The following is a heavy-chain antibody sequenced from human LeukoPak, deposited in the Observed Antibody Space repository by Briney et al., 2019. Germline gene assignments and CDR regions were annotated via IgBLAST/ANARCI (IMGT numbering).Heavy chain of an antibody. CDR1: GGSFSGYY. J-gene: IGHJ4*02. V-gene: IGHV4-34*01. CDR3: ARAYGWGYFDY. Sequence: SETLSLTCAVYGGSFSGYYWSWIRQPPGKGLEWIGEINHSGSTNYNPSLKSRVTISVDTSKNQFSLKLSSVTAADTAVYYCARAYGWGYFDYWGQGTLVTVSS. CDR2: INHSGST. D-gene: IGHD6-19*01.